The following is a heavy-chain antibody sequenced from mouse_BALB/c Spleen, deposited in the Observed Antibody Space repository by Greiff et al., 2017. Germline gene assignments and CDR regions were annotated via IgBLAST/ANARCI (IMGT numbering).Heavy chain of an antibody. CDR1: GYTFTDYN. J-gene: IGHJ4*01. Sequence: VQLKESGPELVKPGASVKISCKASGYTFTDYNMHWVKQSHGKSLEWIGYIYPYNGGTGYNQKFKSKATLTVDNSSSTAYMELRSLTSEDSAVYYCARGEGVRPYAMDYWGQGTSVTVSS. CDR2: IYPYNGGT. CDR3: ARGEGVRPYAMDY. V-gene: IGHV1S29*02. D-gene: IGHD1-2*01.